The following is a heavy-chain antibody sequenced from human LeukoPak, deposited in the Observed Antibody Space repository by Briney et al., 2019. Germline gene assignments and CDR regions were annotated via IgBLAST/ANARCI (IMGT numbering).Heavy chain of an antibody. CDR3: ARHKDYYYSYMDV. CDR2: IYYSGST. J-gene: IGHJ6*03. V-gene: IGHV4-59*08. Sequence: SETLSLTCTVSGGSISSYYWSWVRQPPGKGLEWIGYIYYSGSTNYNPSLKSRVTISVDTSKNQFSLKLSSVTAADTAVYYCARHKDYYYSYMDVWGKGTTVTISS. CDR1: GGSISSYY.